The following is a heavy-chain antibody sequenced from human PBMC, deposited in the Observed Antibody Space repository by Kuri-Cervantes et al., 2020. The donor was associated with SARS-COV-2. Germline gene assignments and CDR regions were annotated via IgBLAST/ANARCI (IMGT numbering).Heavy chain of an antibody. CDR3: AKEFCSGYCYFDY. CDR1: GFTFSSYG. Sequence: GGFLRLSCEASGFTFSSYGMHWVRQAPGKGLEWVAFIRYDGSNKYYADSVKGRFTISRDNSKNTLYLQMNSLRAEDTAVYYCAKEFCSGYCYFDYWGQGTLVTVSS. D-gene: IGHD3-3*01. CDR2: IRYDGSNK. J-gene: IGHJ4*02. V-gene: IGHV3-30*02.